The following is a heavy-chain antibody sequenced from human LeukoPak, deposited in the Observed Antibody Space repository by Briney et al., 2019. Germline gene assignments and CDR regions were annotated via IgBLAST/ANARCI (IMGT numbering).Heavy chain of an antibody. V-gene: IGHV3-30*04. Sequence: GGSLRLSCAASGFTFSSYAMHWVRQAPGKGLEWVAVIPYDGSNKYYADSVKGRFTISRDNSKNTLYLQMNSLRAEDTAVYYCASIAVAVDWGQGTLVTVSS. CDR2: IPYDGSNK. CDR3: ASIAVAVD. D-gene: IGHD6-19*01. CDR1: GFTFSSYA. J-gene: IGHJ4*02.